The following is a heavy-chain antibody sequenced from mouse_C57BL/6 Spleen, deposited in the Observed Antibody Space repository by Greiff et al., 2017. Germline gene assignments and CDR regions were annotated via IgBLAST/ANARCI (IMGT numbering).Heavy chain of an antibody. CDR3: TRATTVVATRYFDV. V-gene: IGHV5-9-1*02. Sequence: EVKLVESGAGLVKPGGSLKLSCAASGFTFSSYAMSWVRQTPEKRLEWVAYISSGGDYIYYADTVKGRFTISRDNARNTLYLQMSSLKSEDTAMYYCTRATTVVATRYFDVWGTGTTVTVSS. CDR1: GFTFSSYA. CDR2: ISSGGDYI. D-gene: IGHD1-1*01. J-gene: IGHJ1*03.